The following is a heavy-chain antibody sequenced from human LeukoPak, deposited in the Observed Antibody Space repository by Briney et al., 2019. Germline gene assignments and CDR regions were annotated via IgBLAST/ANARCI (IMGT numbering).Heavy chain of an antibody. Sequence: GESLKISCKGSGYSFTSYWIGWVRQMPGIGLEWMGIIYPGDSDSRYSPSFQGQVTISADKSISTAYLQWSSLKTSDTAMYYCARQVAYTSGRTFDFWGQGTLVTVSS. J-gene: IGHJ4*02. D-gene: IGHD6-19*01. CDR1: GYSFTSYW. V-gene: IGHV5-51*01. CDR3: ARQVAYTSGRTFDF. CDR2: IYPGDSDS.